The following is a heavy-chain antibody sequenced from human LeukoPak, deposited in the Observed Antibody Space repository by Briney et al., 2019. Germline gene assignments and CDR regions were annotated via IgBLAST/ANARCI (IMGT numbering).Heavy chain of an antibody. J-gene: IGHJ3*02. CDR1: GFTFSNYA. CDR3: ATSISPAGYSSGLDASDI. D-gene: IGHD6-19*01. Sequence: GGSLRLSCAASGFTFSNYAMNWVRQAPGKGLEWVSAISGSGGSTYYADSVKGRFTISRDNSKNTLYLQMNSLRAEDTAVYYCATSISPAGYSSGLDASDIWGQGTMVTVSS. V-gene: IGHV3-23*01. CDR2: ISGSGGST.